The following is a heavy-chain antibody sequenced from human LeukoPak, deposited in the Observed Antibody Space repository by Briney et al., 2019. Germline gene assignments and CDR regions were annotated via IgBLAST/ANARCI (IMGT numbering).Heavy chain of an antibody. J-gene: IGHJ6*03. CDR2: IYPGESDA. D-gene: IGHD4-17*01. Sequence: GESLKISCQGSGYIFRGYWVAWVRQTPGKGLEWMGIIYPGESDARYSPSFQGQVTMSADKSISTAYLQWSSLKASDTAIYYCASSTYGDYYMDVWGKGTTVTVSS. CDR1: GYIFRGYW. CDR3: ASSTYGDYYMDV. V-gene: IGHV5-51*01.